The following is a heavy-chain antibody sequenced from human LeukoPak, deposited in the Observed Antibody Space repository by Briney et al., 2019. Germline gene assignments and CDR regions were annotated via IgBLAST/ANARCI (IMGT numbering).Heavy chain of an antibody. Sequence: GGSLRLSCAASGFTFSSYEMNWVRQAPGKGLEWVSYISSSGSTIYYADSVKGRFTISRDNAKNSLYLQMNSLRAEDTAVYYCAKGLITMSELGAFDIWGQGTMVTVSS. CDR1: GFTFSSYE. CDR3: AKGLITMSELGAFDI. J-gene: IGHJ3*02. D-gene: IGHD3-10*02. V-gene: IGHV3-48*03. CDR2: ISSSGSTI.